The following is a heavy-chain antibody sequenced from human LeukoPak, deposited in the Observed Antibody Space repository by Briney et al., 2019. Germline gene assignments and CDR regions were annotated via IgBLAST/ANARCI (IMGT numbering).Heavy chain of an antibody. J-gene: IGHJ5*02. CDR2: INHSGST. CDR1: GGSISSGSYY. Sequence: SQTLSLTCTVSGGSISSGSYYWSWIRQPAGKGLEWIGEINHSGSTNYNPSLKSRVTISVDTSKNQFSLKLSSVTAADTAVYYCARQALSGSGSVLFDPWGQGTLVTVSS. V-gene: IGHV4-61*09. D-gene: IGHD3-10*01. CDR3: ARQALSGSGSVLFDP.